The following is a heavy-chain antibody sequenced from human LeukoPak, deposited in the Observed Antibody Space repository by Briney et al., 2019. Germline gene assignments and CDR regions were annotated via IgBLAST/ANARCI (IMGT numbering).Heavy chain of an antibody. V-gene: IGHV3-23*01. CDR3: AKDWDYYGSGSYSDY. Sequence: PGGSLRLSCAASGFAFNFYAMTWVRQAPGKGLEWVSSIGGSGGSTYYADSVKGRFTISRDNSKNTLYLQMNSLRAEDTAVYYCAKDWDYYGSGSYSDYWGQGTLVTVSS. CDR1: GFAFNFYA. J-gene: IGHJ4*02. CDR2: IGGSGGST. D-gene: IGHD3-10*01.